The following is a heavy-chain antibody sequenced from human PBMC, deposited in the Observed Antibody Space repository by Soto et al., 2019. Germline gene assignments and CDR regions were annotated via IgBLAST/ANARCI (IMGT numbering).Heavy chain of an antibody. V-gene: IGHV3-30*18. CDR2: ISYDGSNK. D-gene: IGHD6-6*01. CDR3: AKNRTIEALRDSVGVDY. CDR1: GFTFSSYG. J-gene: IGHJ4*02. Sequence: PGGSLRLSCAASGFTFSSYGMHWVRQAPGKGLDLVAVISYDGSNKYYSAYVKGRFIISRDKSKNTPNPHINTLRAEDTAVYDFAKNRTIEALRDSVGVDYGCQGSLVTVSS.